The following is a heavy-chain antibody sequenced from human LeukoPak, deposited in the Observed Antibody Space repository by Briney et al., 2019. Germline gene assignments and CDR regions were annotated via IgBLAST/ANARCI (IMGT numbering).Heavy chain of an antibody. Sequence: GGSLRLSCAASGFTFSSYGMHWVRQAPGKGLEWVAVISYDGSIKYYADSVKGRFSISRDNSKNTLYLQMNSLRAEDTAVYYCARYCSGGTCKLGYYYYGMDVWGQGTTVTVSS. J-gene: IGHJ6*02. CDR1: GFTFSSYG. CDR3: ARYCSGGTCKLGYYYYGMDV. CDR2: ISYDGSIK. V-gene: IGHV3-30*03. D-gene: IGHD2-15*01.